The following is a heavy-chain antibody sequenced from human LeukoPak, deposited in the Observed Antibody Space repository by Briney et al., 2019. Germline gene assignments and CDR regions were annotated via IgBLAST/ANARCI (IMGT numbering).Heavy chain of an antibody. J-gene: IGHJ4*02. D-gene: IGHD3-22*01. CDR3: AKPYYDSSGVTHYLDY. CDR1: GFTSRSYA. V-gene: IGHV3-30*01. CDR2: ISSTGSNK. Sequence: GGSLRLSCAASGFTSRSYAMHWVPKAPAKGLKGVAVISSTGSNKYYADSVKGRFTISRDNSKNTLYLQMNSLRAEDTAVYYCAKPYYDSSGVTHYLDYWGQGTLVTVSS.